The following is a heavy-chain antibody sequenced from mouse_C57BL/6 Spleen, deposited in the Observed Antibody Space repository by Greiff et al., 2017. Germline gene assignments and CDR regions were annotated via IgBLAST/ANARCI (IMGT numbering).Heavy chain of an antibody. CDR2: IVPETGGT. CDR1: GYTFTDYE. Sequence: QVQLQQSGAELVRPGASVTLSCKASGYTFTDYEMHWVKQTPVHGLEWIGAIVPETGGTAYNQKFKGKAILTADKSSSTAYMELRSLTSEDSAVYYCTRLYCCGSGGYFDVWGTGTTVTVSS. J-gene: IGHJ1*03. CDR3: TRLYCCGSGGYFDV. D-gene: IGHD1-1*01. V-gene: IGHV1-15*01.